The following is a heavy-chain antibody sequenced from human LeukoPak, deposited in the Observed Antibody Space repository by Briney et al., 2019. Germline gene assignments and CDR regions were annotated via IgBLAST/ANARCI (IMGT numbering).Heavy chain of an antibody. Sequence: GGSLRLSCTASGFTFSDYGMHWVRQPPGKGLEWVAVIWYDGSNQYYVDSVKGRFTVSRDNSKSTLYLQMNSLKAEDTAVYYCASNWAYDYVVQSYWGQGTLVTVSS. J-gene: IGHJ4*02. CDR2: IWYDGSNQ. D-gene: IGHD3-16*01. CDR3: ASNWAYDYVVQSY. CDR1: GFTFSDYG. V-gene: IGHV3-33*01.